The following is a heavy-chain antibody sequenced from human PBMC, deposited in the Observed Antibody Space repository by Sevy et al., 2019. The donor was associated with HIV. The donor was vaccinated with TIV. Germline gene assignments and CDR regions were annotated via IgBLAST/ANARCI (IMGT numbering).Heavy chain of an antibody. CDR3: AKDRVRNMIFRVVSTNLAFDY. V-gene: IGHV3-23*01. J-gene: IGHJ4*02. D-gene: IGHD3-3*01. Sequence: GGSLRLSCAASGFSFSNYVMSWVRQAPGKGLEWVSVISGNGGRTDYADSVKGRFTMSRDSSKNTVYLEMNSVRAEDTGVYYCAKDRVRNMIFRVVSTNLAFDYWGQGTLVTVSS. CDR2: ISGNGGRT. CDR1: GFSFSNYV.